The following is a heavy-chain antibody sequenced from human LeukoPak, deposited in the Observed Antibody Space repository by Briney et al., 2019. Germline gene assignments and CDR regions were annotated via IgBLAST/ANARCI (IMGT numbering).Heavy chain of an antibody. D-gene: IGHD3-22*01. V-gene: IGHV5-51*01. CDR2: IYPGDSEI. CDR1: GYSFPSYW. J-gene: IGHJ4*02. CDR3: ARSGWLFEFDY. Sequence: GESLKISCKGSGYSFPSYWIGWVRQMPGKGLEWMAIIYPGDSEIRYSPSFQGQVTISADKSISTAYLQWSSLQASDTAMYYCARSGWLFEFDYWGQGTLVTVSS.